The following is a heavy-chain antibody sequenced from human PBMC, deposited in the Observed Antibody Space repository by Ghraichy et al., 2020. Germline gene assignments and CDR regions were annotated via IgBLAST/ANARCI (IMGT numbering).Heavy chain of an antibody. V-gene: IGHV3-23*01. CDR1: GFTFSSYA. J-gene: IGHJ4*02. D-gene: IGHD3-22*01. CDR2: IGGGGYAT. Sequence: GGSLRLSCAASGFTFSSYAMSWVRQAPGKGLEWVSVIGGGGYATYYADSVKGRFTISRDNSKNTLYLQMNSLRVDDTAVYYCAKGRYDSSGKDLDYWGQGTLVTVSS. CDR3: AKGRYDSSGKDLDY.